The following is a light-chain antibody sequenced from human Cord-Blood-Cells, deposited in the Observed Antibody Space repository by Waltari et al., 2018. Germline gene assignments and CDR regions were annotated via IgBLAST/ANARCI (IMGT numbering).Light chain of an antibody. CDR3: CSYAGSWV. CDR1: SSDVGSYNL. Sequence: QSALTQPASVSGSPGQSITISCTGTSSDVGSYNLVSWYQQHPGKAPKLMIYEGSKRPSGFSKRFSGSKSGNPASLTISGLQAEDEADYYCCSYAGSWVFGGGTKLTVL. V-gene: IGLV2-23*01. CDR2: EGS. J-gene: IGLJ3*02.